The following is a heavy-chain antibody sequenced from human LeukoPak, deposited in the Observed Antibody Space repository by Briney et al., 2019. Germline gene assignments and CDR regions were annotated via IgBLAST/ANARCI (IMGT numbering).Heavy chain of an antibody. D-gene: IGHD3-10*01. Sequence: SETLSLTCTVSGGSISSYYWSWIRQPPGKGLEWIAEINHSGSTNYNPSLKSRVTISVDTSKNQFSLKLSSVTAVDTAVYYCARGGVRPKPYYYYYYGMDVWGQGTTVTVSS. V-gene: IGHV4-34*01. CDR3: ARGGVRPKPYYYYYYGMDV. CDR1: GGSISSYY. CDR2: INHSGST. J-gene: IGHJ6*02.